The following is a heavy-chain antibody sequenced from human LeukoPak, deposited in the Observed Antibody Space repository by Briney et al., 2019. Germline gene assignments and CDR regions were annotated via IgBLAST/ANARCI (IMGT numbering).Heavy chain of an antibody. V-gene: IGHV3-30*02. CDR2: IQNDGSDK. CDR3: AREGGRAAAGRFDY. D-gene: IGHD6-13*01. CDR1: GINFRSSG. Sequence: GGSLRLSCAASGINFRSSGMHWVRQAPGKGLEWVTFIQNDGSDKSYAASVKGRFTISRDNSKNTVYLHMNSLRADDTALYYCAREGGRAAAGRFDYWGQGALVTVSS. J-gene: IGHJ4*02.